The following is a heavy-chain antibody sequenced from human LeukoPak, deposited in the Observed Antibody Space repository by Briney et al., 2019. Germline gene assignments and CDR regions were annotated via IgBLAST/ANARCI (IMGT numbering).Heavy chain of an antibody. CDR2: IYYSGST. Sequence: SETLSLTCTVTGGSISSHYWSWIRQPPGKGLEWIGYIYYSGSTNYNPSLKSRVTISVDTSKNQFSLKLSSVTAADTAVYYCARGPRGSYIDWGQGTLVTVSS. CDR1: GGSISSHY. D-gene: IGHD1-26*01. CDR3: ARGPRGSYID. V-gene: IGHV4-59*11. J-gene: IGHJ4*02.